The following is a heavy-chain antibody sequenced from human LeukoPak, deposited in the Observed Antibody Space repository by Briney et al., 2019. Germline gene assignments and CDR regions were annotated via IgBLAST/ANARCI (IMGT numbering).Heavy chain of an antibody. D-gene: IGHD6-13*01. CDR3: ARGSSSWYYYYYMDV. J-gene: IGHJ6*03. V-gene: IGHV4-61*05. CDR1: GGSISSSSYY. Sequence: SETLSLTCTVSGGSISSSSYYWGWIRQPPGKGLEWMGHIYYSGSTNYNPSLKSRVTISLDTSKNQFSLKLSSVTAADTAVYYCARGSSSWYYYYYMDVWGKGTTVTIS. CDR2: IYYSGST.